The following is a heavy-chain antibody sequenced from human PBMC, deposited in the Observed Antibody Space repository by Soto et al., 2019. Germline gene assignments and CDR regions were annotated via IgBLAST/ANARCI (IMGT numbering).Heavy chain of an antibody. J-gene: IGHJ4*02. CDR1: GFTFSSYA. V-gene: IGHV3-30-3*01. Sequence: QVQLVESGGGVVQPGRSLRLSCAASGFTFSSYAMHGVRQAPGKGLERVAVISYDGSNKYYADSVKGRFTISRDNSKNTLYLQMNSLRAEDTAVYYCARDGLDYWGQGTLVTVSS. CDR3: ARDGLDY. CDR2: ISYDGSNK.